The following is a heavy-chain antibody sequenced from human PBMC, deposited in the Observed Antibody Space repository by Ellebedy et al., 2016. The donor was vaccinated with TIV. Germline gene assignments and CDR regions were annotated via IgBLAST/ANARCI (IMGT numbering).Heavy chain of an antibody. CDR1: GYSISSGYY. CDR2: VYYSGST. D-gene: IGHD5-12*01. J-gene: IGHJ4*02. V-gene: IGHV4-38-2*02. CDR3: VVGYGWLIDY. Sequence: SETLSLTXTVSGYSISSGYYWGWMRQPPGKGLEWIGSVYYSGSTYDNPSLKSRVTISVDTSKNQFSLRLNSVTAADTAVYYCVVGYGWLIDYWGRGNLVTVSS.